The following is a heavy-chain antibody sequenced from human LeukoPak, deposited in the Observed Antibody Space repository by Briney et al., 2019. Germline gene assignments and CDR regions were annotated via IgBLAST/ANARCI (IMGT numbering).Heavy chain of an antibody. J-gene: IGHJ5*02. Sequence: GGSLRLFCAASGFTFDDYAMHWVRQAPGKGLEWVSGISWNSGSIGYADSVKGRFTISRDNAKNSLCLQMNSLRAEDMALYYCAKAGCSSTSCYGNWFDPWGQGTLVTVSS. CDR1: GFTFDDYA. D-gene: IGHD2-2*01. CDR3: AKAGCSSTSCYGNWFDP. V-gene: IGHV3-9*03. CDR2: ISWNSGSI.